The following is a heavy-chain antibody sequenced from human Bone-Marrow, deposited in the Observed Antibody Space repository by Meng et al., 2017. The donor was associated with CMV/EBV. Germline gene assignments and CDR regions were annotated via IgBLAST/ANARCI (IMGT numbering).Heavy chain of an antibody. V-gene: IGHV4-4*07. J-gene: IGHJ6*02. D-gene: IGHD2-2*02. CDR3: ARGLDCSSTSCYTGRYYYGMDV. CDR1: GGSISSYY. CDR2: IYTSGST. Sequence: GSLRLSCTVSGGSISSYYWSWIRQPAGKGLEWIGRIYTSGSTNYNPSLKSRVTMSVDTSKNQFSLKLSSVTAADTAVYYCARGLDCSSTSCYTGRYYYGMDVWGQGTTVTVSS.